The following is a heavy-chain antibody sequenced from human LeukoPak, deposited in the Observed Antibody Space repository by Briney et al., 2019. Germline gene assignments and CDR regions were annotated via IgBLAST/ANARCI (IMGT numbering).Heavy chain of an antibody. V-gene: IGHV3-11*01. Sequence: GGSLRLSCAASGFTFSDYYMSWIRQAPGKGLEWVSYISSSGSTIYYADSVKGRFTISRDNAKNSLYLQMNSLRAEDTTVYYCARVLFQDYYGSGSPPGAFDIWGQGTMVTVSS. CDR1: GFTFSDYY. CDR3: ARVLFQDYYGSGSPPGAFDI. J-gene: IGHJ3*02. CDR2: ISSSGSTI. D-gene: IGHD3-10*01.